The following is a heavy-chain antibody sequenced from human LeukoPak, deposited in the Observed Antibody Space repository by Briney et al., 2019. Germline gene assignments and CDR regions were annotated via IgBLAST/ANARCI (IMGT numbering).Heavy chain of an antibody. CDR2: ISYDGSNE. V-gene: IGHV3-30*04. D-gene: IGHD2-15*01. CDR1: GFTFSSYV. Sequence: GGSLRLSCAASGFTFSSYVMHWVRQAPGKGLEWVAIISYDGSNEYYADSVKGRFTISRDNSKNTLYLQMNSLRAADTAVYYCARDCSGGSCCDYWGQGTLVTVSS. CDR3: ARDCSGGSCCDY. J-gene: IGHJ4*02.